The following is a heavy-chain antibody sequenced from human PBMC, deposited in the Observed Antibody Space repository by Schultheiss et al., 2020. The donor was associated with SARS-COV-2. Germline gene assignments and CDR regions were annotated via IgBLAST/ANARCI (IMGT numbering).Heavy chain of an antibody. V-gene: IGHV4-34*01. J-gene: IGHJ4*02. CDR1: GGSISSYY. CDR2: IYHSGST. Sequence: SQTLSLTCTVSGGSISSYYWSWIRQPPGKGLEWIGEIYHSGSTNYNPSLKSRVTISVDKSKNQFSLKLSSVTAADTAVYYCARDRVGYYYDSSGYYPYYFDYWGQGTLVTVSS. D-gene: IGHD3-22*01. CDR3: ARDRVGYYYDSSGYYPYYFDY.